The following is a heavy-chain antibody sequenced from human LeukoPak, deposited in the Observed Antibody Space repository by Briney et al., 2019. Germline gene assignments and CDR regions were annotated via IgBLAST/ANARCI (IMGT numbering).Heavy chain of an antibody. CDR2: IWYDGSNK. J-gene: IGHJ4*02. CDR1: GLTFSSYG. Sequence: GGSLRLSCAASGLTFSSYGMHWVRQAPGKGLEWVAVIWYDGSNKYYADSVKGRFTISRDNSKNTLYLQMNSLRAEDTAVYYCARDRGGYSYGFLPTYYFDYWGQGTLVTVSS. V-gene: IGHV3-33*01. CDR3: ARDRGGYSYGFLPTYYFDY. D-gene: IGHD5-18*01.